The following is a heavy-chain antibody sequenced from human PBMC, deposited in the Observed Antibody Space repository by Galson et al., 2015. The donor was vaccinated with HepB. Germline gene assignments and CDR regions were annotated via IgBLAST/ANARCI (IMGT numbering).Heavy chain of an antibody. V-gene: IGHV3-48*04. Sequence: SLRLSCAASGFTFSRYSMNWVRQAPGKGLEWVSYVSSSSGIIYYADSVKGRFTISRDDAKNSLYLQMNSLRADDTAVYFCARGPPGGYVWGPASLNWFDPWGQGTLVTVSS. CDR2: VSSSSGII. CDR1: GFTFSRYS. D-gene: IGHD3-16*01. J-gene: IGHJ5*02. CDR3: ARGPPGGYVWGPASLNWFDP.